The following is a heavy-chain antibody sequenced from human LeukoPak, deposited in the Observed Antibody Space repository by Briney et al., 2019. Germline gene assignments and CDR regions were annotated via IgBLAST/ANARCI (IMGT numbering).Heavy chain of an antibody. CDR1: GFNFSEHA. J-gene: IGHJ4*02. CDR2: IRNQEYDGTT. CDR3: SSQPHYYDSRDYLDY. V-gene: IGHV3-49*04. Sequence: GGSLRLSCTTSGFNFSEHALSWVRQAPGKGLEWVGFIRNQEYDGTTEYAASVKGRFFMSRDDSKSVAFLQMNSLKIEDTAIYYFSSQPHYYDSRDYLDYWGQGTLVTVSS. D-gene: IGHD3-22*01.